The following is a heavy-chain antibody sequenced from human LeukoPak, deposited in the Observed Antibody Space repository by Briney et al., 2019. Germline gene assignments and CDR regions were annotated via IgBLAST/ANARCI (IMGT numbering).Heavy chain of an antibody. V-gene: IGHV3-7*05. J-gene: IGHJ4*02. D-gene: IGHD2-8*02. CDR3: TRVSLVGISDY. Sequence: PGESLKVSCADSGFIFSSFWMNWVRQPPGEGLEWVANIKEDGSEKYYVDSVKGRFTISRDNAKNSLYLQMNSLRADDTAVYYCTRVSLVGISDYWGQGTLVTVSS. CDR2: IKEDGSEK. CDR1: GFIFSSFW.